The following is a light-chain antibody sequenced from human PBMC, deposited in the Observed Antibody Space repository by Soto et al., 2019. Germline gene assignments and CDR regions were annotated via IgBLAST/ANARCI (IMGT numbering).Light chain of an antibody. V-gene: IGKV1-5*03. J-gene: IGKJ4*01. CDR2: KAS. CDR1: QSISRW. CDR3: LQYNVYPLT. Sequence: DIQMTQSPSTLSASVGDRVTITCRASQSISRWFAWYQQRPGKAPKLLIYKASTLEGGVPSRFSASSSGTDFTLTISSLQPDDLATYFCLQYNVYPLTFGGGTKVEIK.